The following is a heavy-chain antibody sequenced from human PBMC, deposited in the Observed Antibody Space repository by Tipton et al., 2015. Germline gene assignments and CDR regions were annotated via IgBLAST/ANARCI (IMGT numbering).Heavy chain of an antibody. D-gene: IGHD3-22*01. CDR3: ARLYYYDPRGLDV. Sequence: QLVQSGAEVKKPGESLKISCKGSGYIFTSFWIGWVRQMPGKGLEWMGTIYPGDSETRYNPSFQGQVTISADKSITTAYLQRSSLRASDSAMYYCARLYYYDPRGLDVWGQGTTVTVS. CDR1: GYIFTSFW. V-gene: IGHV5-51*01. J-gene: IGHJ6*02. CDR2: IYPGDSET.